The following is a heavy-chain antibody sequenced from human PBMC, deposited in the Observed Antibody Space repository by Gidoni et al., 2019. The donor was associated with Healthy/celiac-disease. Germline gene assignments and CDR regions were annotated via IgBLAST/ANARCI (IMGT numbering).Heavy chain of an antibody. CDR2: LIPIFGTA. V-gene: IGHV1-69*01. D-gene: IGHD2-2*01. CDR3: ARGAYQLPKYYYGMDV. CDR1: GRTFSSYA. Sequence: QVQLVQSGAEVKKPGSSVQVSCKASGRTFSSYAISWVRQPPGQGLDWMGGLIPIFGTANYAQKCRGRVTITADESTSTAYLGLSSLRSEDTAVYYCARGAYQLPKYYYGMDVWGQGTTVTVS. J-gene: IGHJ6*02.